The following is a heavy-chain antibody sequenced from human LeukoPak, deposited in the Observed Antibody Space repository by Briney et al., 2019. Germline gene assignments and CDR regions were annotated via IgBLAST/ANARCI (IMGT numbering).Heavy chain of an antibody. J-gene: IGHJ4*02. CDR1: GDFVGSYY. Sequence: PSETLSLTCSVSGDFVGSYYWSWLRQPPGKGLEWIGCMYYSGETHYNPSLQSRVSMSIDTSKNQFSLKVYSLTAADTAVYYCARHHSGWHFDSWGQGIPVTVSS. CDR2: MYYSGET. D-gene: IGHD6-19*01. CDR3: ARHHSGWHFDS. V-gene: IGHV4-59*02.